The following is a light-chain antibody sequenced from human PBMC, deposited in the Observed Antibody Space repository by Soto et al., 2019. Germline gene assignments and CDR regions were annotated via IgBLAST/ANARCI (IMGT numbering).Light chain of an antibody. CDR2: EVS. J-gene: IGKJ5*01. CDR3: QHLNSYPIT. V-gene: IGKV1-9*01. Sequence: DIQMTQSPSSLSASVGDRVTITCQASQDISNYLNCHQQRPGQAPKLLIYEVSTLQSGVPSRFSGSGSGTDFTLTISSLQPEDFATYYCQHLNSYPITFGQGTRLEI. CDR1: QDISNY.